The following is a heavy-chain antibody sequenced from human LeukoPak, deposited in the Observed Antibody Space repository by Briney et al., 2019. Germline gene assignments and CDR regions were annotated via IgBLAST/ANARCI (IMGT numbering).Heavy chain of an antibody. D-gene: IGHD3-10*01. V-gene: IGHV1-46*01. CDR3: ARPYNWNLIPMVRGVTDNAFDI. J-gene: IGHJ3*02. Sequence: VASVKVSCKASGYTFTSYYMHWVRQAPGQGLEWMGIINPSGGSTSSAQKFQGRVTMTRDTSTSTVYMELSSLRSEDTAVYYCARPYNWNLIPMVRGVTDNAFDIWGQGTMVTVSS. CDR1: GYTFTSYY. CDR2: INPSGGST.